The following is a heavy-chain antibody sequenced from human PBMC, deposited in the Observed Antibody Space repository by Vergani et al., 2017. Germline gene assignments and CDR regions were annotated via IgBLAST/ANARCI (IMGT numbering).Heavy chain of an antibody. J-gene: IGHJ4*02. CDR3: VRDRGLCAGGRCYTEAWDY. CDR1: GFALNRHA. Sequence: QVQLVESGGGVVQPGTSQRLSCVVSGFALNRHAMYWVRQAPGKGLEWVVGISFDGTNEYYPDLVKGRFTISRDIAKNTLYLQVRSLRLEDTGVYHCVRDRGLCAGGRCYTEAWDYWGQGTPVTVSS. D-gene: IGHD2-2*02. CDR2: ISFDGTNE. V-gene: IGHV3-30-3*01.